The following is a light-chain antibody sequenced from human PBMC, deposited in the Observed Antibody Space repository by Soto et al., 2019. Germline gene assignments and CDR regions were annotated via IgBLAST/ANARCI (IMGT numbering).Light chain of an antibody. CDR2: GAS. V-gene: IGKV3D-15*01. CDR3: QQYNNWPPLT. Sequence: ETVMTQSPATLSVSPGERATLSCRASQSVSSKLAWYQQKPGQAPRLLIYGASTRATGIPARFRGSGSGTEFTLSISSLQSEDFAVYYCQQYNNWPPLTFGQGTRLEI. J-gene: IGKJ5*01. CDR1: QSVSSK.